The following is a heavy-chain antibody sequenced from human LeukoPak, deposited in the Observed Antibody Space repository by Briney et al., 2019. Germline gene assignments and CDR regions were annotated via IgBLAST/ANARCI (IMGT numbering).Heavy chain of an antibody. Sequence: GGSLRLSCAASGFTFSRYAVHWVRQAPGKGLEWVAVISYDGSEKYFADSVKGRFTISRDNSKNTLYLQMNSLRAEDTAVYYCAKDLHYGSADYWGQGTLVTVSS. D-gene: IGHD3-10*01. CDR3: AKDLHYGSADY. V-gene: IGHV3-30*04. CDR1: GFTFSRYA. CDR2: ISYDGSEK. J-gene: IGHJ4*02.